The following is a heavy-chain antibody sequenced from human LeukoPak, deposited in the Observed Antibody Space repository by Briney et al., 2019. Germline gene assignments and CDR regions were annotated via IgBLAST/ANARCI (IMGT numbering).Heavy chain of an antibody. CDR2: IIPILGIA. CDR1: GGTFSSYA. Sequence: SVKVSCKASGGTFSSYAISWVRQAPGQGLEWMGRIIPILGIANYAQKFQGRVTITADKSTSTAYMELSSLRSEDTAVYYCARGVDCGGDCSLGYYYYMDVWGKGTTVTVSS. V-gene: IGHV1-69*04. D-gene: IGHD2-21*02. J-gene: IGHJ6*03. CDR3: ARGVDCGGDCSLGYYYYMDV.